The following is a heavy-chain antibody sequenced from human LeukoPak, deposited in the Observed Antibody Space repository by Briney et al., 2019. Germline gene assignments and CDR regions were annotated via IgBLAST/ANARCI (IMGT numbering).Heavy chain of an antibody. CDR2: IYYSGST. J-gene: IGHJ4*02. CDR3: ASQSIAAAGTGGYYFDY. Sequence: SQTLSLTCTVSGGSISSGDYYWSWIRQPPGKGLEWIGYIYYSGSTYYNPSLKSRVTISVDTSKNQFSLKLSSVTAADTAVYYCASQSIAAAGTGGYYFDYWGQGTLVTVPS. CDR1: GGSISSGDYY. V-gene: IGHV4-30-4*01. D-gene: IGHD6-13*01.